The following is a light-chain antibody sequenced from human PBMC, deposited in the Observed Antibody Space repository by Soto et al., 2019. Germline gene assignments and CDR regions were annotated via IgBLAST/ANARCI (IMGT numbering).Light chain of an antibody. CDR3: SSYTSSSTLDVV. CDR1: STDVGDYKS. CDR2: DVS. J-gene: IGLJ2*01. V-gene: IGLV2-14*01. Sequence: QSALTQPASVSGSPGQSVTISCTGTSTDVGDYKSVSWYHQHPGKAPKLMIYDVSNRPSGVSNRFSDSKSGNAASLTISGLQPEDEADYYCSSYTSSSTLDVVFGGGTQLTVL.